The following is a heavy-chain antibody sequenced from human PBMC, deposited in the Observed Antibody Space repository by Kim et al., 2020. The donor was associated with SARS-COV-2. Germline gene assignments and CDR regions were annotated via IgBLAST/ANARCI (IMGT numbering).Heavy chain of an antibody. CDR2: INSSSSYI. J-gene: IGHJ4*02. CDR1: GFTFSSYS. D-gene: IGHD1-26*01. Sequence: GGSLRLSCAASGFTFSSYSMNWVRQAPGKGLEWVSSINSSSSYIYYADSVRGRFTISRDNAKNSLYLQMNSLRAEDTAVYYCASGPRWVYSGSYFGGYFDYWGQGTLVTVSS. V-gene: IGHV3-21*01. CDR3: ASGPRWVYSGSYFGGYFDY.